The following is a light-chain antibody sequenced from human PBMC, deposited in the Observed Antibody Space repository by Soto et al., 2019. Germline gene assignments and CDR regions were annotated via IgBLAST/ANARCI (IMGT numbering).Light chain of an antibody. CDR1: SSNIGNNY. Sequence: QSVLTQPPSVSAAPGQKVTISCFGSSSNIGNNYVSWYQQLPGTAPKLLIYENNKRPSGIPDRFSGSKSGTSATLGITGLQTGDEADYNCGTWDSSLSAHVFATGTKVTVL. CDR2: ENN. CDR3: GTWDSSLSAHV. V-gene: IGLV1-51*02. J-gene: IGLJ1*01.